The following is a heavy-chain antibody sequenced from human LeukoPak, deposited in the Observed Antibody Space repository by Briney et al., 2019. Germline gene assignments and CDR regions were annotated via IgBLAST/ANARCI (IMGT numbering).Heavy chain of an antibody. CDR3: ARRTYGMDV. V-gene: IGHV3-48*03. CDR2: ISSSGSTI. J-gene: IGHJ6*02. Sequence: GGSLRLSCAASGFTFSSYEMNWVRQALGHVLEWVSCISSSGSTIYYADSVKGRFTISRDNARNSLYLQMNSLRVEDTAVYYCARRTYGMDVWGQGTTVTVSS. CDR1: GFTFSSYE.